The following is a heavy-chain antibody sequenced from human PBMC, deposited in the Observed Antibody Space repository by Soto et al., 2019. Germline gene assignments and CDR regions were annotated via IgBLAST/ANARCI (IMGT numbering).Heavy chain of an antibody. CDR2: IYYSGST. J-gene: IGHJ4*02. CDR1: GGPISSRSDY. Sequence: ATLSLTFTVSGGPISSRSDYWGWIRQPPGKGLEWIGSIYYSGSTYYNPSLKSRVTISVDTSKNQFSLKLSSVTAADTAVYYRASMYYDFWSGYFREDYWGQRTLVTVSS. D-gene: IGHD3-3*01. CDR3: ASMYYDFWSGYFREDY. V-gene: IGHV4-39*01.